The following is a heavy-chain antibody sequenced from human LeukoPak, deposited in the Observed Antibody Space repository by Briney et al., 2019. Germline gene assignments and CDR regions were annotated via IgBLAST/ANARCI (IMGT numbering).Heavy chain of an antibody. CDR1: GYTFTGYY. V-gene: IGHV1-2*02. CDR2: INPNSGGT. Sequence: ASVKVSCKASGYTFTGYYMHWVRQAPGQGLEWMGWINPNSGGTNYAQKFQGRVTMTRDTSISTAYMELSRLRSDDTAVYYCARAYYDSSGYYSEGAYWGQGTLVTVSS. CDR3: ARAYYDSSGYYSEGAY. J-gene: IGHJ4*02. D-gene: IGHD3-22*01.